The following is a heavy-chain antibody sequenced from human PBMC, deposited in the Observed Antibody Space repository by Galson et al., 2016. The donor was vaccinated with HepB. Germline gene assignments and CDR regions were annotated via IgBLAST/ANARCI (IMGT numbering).Heavy chain of an antibody. CDR3: ARHNDYFYYMDV. J-gene: IGHJ6*03. Sequence: QSGAEVKKPGESLKISCKGSGYSFTTYWIAWVRQMPGKGLECMGIIYPGGSETKYSPSFQGQVTISADKSINTAYLQWSSLKVSDTAMYYCARHNDYFYYMDVWGKGTTVTVS. CDR1: GYSFTTYW. CDR2: IYPGGSET. D-gene: IGHD2-8*01. V-gene: IGHV5-51*01.